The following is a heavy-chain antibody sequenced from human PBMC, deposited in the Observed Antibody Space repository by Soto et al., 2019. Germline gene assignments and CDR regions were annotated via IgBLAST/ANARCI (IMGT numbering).Heavy chain of an antibody. D-gene: IGHD5-12*01. V-gene: IGHV3-21*01. CDR1: GFIFNSHK. Sequence: EVQLVESGGGLVKPGGSLRLSCAASGFIFNSHKMNWVRQAPGKGLEWVASITGSSSSIFYADSLKGRFTISRDNANTSLYLQMNNLRAEDTAVYYCARLVASEAGYGMDAWGQGTTVTVSS. CDR2: ITGSSSSI. J-gene: IGHJ6*02. CDR3: ARLVASEAGYGMDA.